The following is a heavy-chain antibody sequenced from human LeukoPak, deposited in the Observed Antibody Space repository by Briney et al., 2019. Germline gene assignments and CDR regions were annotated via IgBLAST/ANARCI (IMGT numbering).Heavy chain of an antibody. CDR3: AKRMTTVTTRSDAFDI. Sequence: PGGSLRLSCAASGFTFSSYGMHWVRQAPGKGLEWVAFIRYDGSNKYYADSVKGRFTISRDNSKNTLYLQMNSLRAEDTAVYYCAKRMTTVTTRSDAFDIWGQGTMVTVSS. J-gene: IGHJ3*02. V-gene: IGHV3-30*02. CDR2: IRYDGSNK. D-gene: IGHD4-17*01. CDR1: GFTFSSYG.